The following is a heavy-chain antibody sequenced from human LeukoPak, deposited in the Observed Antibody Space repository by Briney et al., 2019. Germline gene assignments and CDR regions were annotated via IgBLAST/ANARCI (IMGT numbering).Heavy chain of an antibody. D-gene: IGHD1-26*01. Sequence: SETLSLTCAVYGGSFSGYYWSWLRQPPGKGLEWIGEINHSGSTNYNPSLKSRVTISVDTSKNQFSLKLSSVTAADTAVYYCARGSRSTRFDYWGQGTLVTVSS. CDR2: INHSGST. CDR3: ARGSRSTRFDY. J-gene: IGHJ4*02. V-gene: IGHV4-34*01. CDR1: GGSFSGYY.